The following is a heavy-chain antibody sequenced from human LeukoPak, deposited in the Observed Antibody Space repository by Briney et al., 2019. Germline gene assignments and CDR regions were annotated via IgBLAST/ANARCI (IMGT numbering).Heavy chain of an antibody. CDR2: VRTKGNGYAT. Sequence: GGSLRLSCAASGFTFSGSAIHWVRQASGKGLEWVGRVRTKGNGYATQYAAPVKGRFTISRDDSKNTAYLQMNSLKTEDTAVYFCSSYDNSGYYYRNHWGQGTLVTVSS. CDR3: SSYDNSGYYYRNH. J-gene: IGHJ5*02. D-gene: IGHD3-22*01. CDR1: GFTFSGSA. V-gene: IGHV3-73*01.